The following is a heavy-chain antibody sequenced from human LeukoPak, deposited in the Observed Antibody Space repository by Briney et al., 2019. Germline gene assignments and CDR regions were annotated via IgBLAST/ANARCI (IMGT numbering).Heavy chain of an antibody. CDR2: IKQDGSEK. D-gene: IGHD6-13*01. J-gene: IGHJ4*02. CDR3: VREHYSLLDY. V-gene: IGHV3-7*05. Sequence: QSGGSLRLSCAASGFTFSSYSMNWVRQAPGKGLEWVANIKQDGSEKYYVDSVKGRFTISRDNAKNSLYLQMNSLRAEDTAVYYCVREHYSLLDYWGQGTLVTVSS. CDR1: GFTFSSYS.